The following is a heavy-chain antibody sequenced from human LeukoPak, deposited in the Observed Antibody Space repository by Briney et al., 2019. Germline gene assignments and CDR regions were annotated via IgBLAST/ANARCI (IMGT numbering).Heavy chain of an antibody. D-gene: IGHD3-3*01. CDR2: ISGSSGSK. J-gene: IGHJ5*02. Sequence: GGSLRFSCAASGFTFSSYAMSWLRQAPGKGLKWVSAISGSSGSKYYADPVKGRFTISRDNSKNTLYLQMNSLRAEDTAVYYCAKDSSAYYDFWSGYYKYNWFDPWGQGTLVTVSS. V-gene: IGHV3-23*01. CDR1: GFTFSSYA. CDR3: AKDSSAYYDFWSGYYKYNWFDP.